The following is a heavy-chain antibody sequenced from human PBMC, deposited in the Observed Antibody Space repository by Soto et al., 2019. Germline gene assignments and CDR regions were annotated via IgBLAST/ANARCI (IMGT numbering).Heavy chain of an antibody. D-gene: IGHD2-15*01. CDR2: INAGNGNT. CDR3: ARGVAPYYFDY. J-gene: IGHJ4*02. CDR1: GYTFTSYA. Sequence: QVQLVQSGAEEKKPGASVKVSCKASGYTFTSYAMHWVRQAPGQRLEWMGWINAGNGNTKYSQKFQGRVTITRDTSATTAYMELSSLRSEDTAVYYCARGVAPYYFDYWGQGTLVTVSS. V-gene: IGHV1-3*05.